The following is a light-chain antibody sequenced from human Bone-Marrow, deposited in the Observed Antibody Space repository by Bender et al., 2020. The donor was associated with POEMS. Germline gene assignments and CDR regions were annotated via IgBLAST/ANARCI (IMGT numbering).Light chain of an antibody. CDR2: YDD. CDR1: SPNTGNHG. Sequence: QSVVTQPPSLSDAPRQRVTISCSGCSPNTGNHGAHWYQQLPREAPKLLIYYDDLLTPGVSDRFSASKSGTSASLAISELQSEDEALYYCSAWDDSLSGWVFGGGTKLTVL. V-gene: IGLV1-36*01. J-gene: IGLJ3*02. CDR3: SAWDDSLSGWV.